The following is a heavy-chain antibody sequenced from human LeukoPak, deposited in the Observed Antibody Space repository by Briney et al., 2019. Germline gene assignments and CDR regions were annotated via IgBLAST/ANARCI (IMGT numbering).Heavy chain of an antibody. CDR2: ISSSGSII. Sequence: GGSLRLSCAASGFTFSSYEMNWVRQAPGKGLEWVSYISSSGSIIYYADSVKGRFTISRDNAKNSLYLQMNSLRAEDTALYYCARDLSGDYELDCWGQGTLVTVSS. CDR1: GFTFSSYE. CDR3: ARDLSGDYELDC. V-gene: IGHV3-48*03. J-gene: IGHJ4*02. D-gene: IGHD4-17*01.